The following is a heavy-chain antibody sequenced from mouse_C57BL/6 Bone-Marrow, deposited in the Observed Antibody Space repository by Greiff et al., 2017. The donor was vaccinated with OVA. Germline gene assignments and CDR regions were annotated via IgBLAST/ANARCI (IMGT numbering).Heavy chain of an antibody. CDR2: ISSGSSTI. J-gene: IGHJ2*01. CDR1: GFTFSDYG. CDR3: ATNWDLDY. D-gene: IGHD4-1*02. Sequence: EVQLVESGGGLVKPGGSLKLSCAASGFTFSDYGMHWVRQAPETGLEWVAYISSGSSTIYYADTVKGRFTISRDNAKNTLFLHMTSLRSEDTAMYYCATNWDLDYWGQGTTLTVSS. V-gene: IGHV5-17*01.